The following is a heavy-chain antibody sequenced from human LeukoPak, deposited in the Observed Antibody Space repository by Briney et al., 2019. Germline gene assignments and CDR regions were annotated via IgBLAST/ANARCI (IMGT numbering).Heavy chain of an antibody. CDR3: ASSIKTGYSSSWYVYFDY. Sequence: PSETLSLTCTVSGGSISSYCWSWIRQRAGKGLEWIGRIYTSGSTNYNPSLKSRVTMSVDTSKTQFSLKLSSVTAADTAVYYCASSIKTGYSSSWYVYFDYWGQGTLVTVSS. D-gene: IGHD6-13*01. V-gene: IGHV4-4*07. CDR1: GGSISSYC. J-gene: IGHJ4*02. CDR2: IYTSGST.